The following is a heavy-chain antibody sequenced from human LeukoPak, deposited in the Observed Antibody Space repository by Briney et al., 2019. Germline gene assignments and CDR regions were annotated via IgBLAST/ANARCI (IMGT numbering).Heavy chain of an antibody. CDR3: ARDQGDYGDYYYYYGMDV. Sequence: GRSLRLSCAASGFTFSSYGMHWVRQAPGKGLEWVAVIWYDGSNKYYADSVKGRFTISRDNSKNTLYLQMNSLRAEDTAVDYCARDQGDYGDYYYYYGMDVWGQGTTVTVSS. V-gene: IGHV3-33*01. CDR2: IWYDGSNK. D-gene: IGHD4-17*01. J-gene: IGHJ6*02. CDR1: GFTFSSYG.